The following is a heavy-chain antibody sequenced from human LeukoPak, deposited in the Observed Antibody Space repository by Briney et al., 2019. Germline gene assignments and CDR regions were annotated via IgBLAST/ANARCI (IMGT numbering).Heavy chain of an antibody. J-gene: IGHJ3*02. D-gene: IGHD3-10*01. V-gene: IGHV1-18*01. CDR1: GYTFNTYG. Sequence: ASVKVSCKASGYTFNTYGISWVRQAPGQRPEWMGWISAYNGNTNYAQKFQGRVTMITDTSTSTAYMELRSLRSDDTAVYYCARDGFFGSGIVGAFDIWGQGTMATVSS. CDR3: ARDGFFGSGIVGAFDI. CDR2: ISAYNGNT.